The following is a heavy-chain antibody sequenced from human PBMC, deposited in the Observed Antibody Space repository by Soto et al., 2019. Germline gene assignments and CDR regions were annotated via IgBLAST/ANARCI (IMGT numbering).Heavy chain of an antibody. D-gene: IGHD6-19*01. J-gene: IGHJ4*02. CDR1: GFTFSSYA. CDR2: ISYDGSNK. CDR3: ARDRYWAGGGWYGADY. Sequence: QVQLVESGGGVVQPGRSLRLSCAASGFTFSSYAMHWVRQAPGKGLEWVAVISYDGSNKYYADSVKGRFTISRDNSKNTVYVQMNSLRAGDTAAVYVARDRYWAGGGWYGADYWGQGTLVTVSS. V-gene: IGHV3-30-3*01.